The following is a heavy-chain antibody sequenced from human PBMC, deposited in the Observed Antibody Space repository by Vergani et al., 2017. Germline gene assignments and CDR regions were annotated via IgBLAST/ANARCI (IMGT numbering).Heavy chain of an antibody. J-gene: IGHJ3*02. V-gene: IGHV3-9*01. CDR1: GFTFDDYA. Sequence: EVQLVESGGGLVQPGRSLRLSCAASGFTFDDYAMHWVRQAPGKGLEWVSGISWNSGSIGYADSAKGRLTISRDNAKNSLYLQMNSLRAEDTAVYYCARDPDYGDFPSQDAFDIWGQGTMVTVSS. CDR3: ARDPDYGDFPSQDAFDI. CDR2: ISWNSGSI. D-gene: IGHD4-17*01.